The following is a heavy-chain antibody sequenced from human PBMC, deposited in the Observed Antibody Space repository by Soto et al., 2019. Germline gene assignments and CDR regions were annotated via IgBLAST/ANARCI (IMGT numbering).Heavy chain of an antibody. Sequence: EVQVVESGGGLVQPGGSLRLSCAASGFTFSSYSMNWVRQAPGKGLEWVSYISSSSTKFYADSVKGRFTISRDNARNSLYLQMNSLRAEDTAVYYCVRDIDGGGQGTLVTVSS. CDR3: VRDIDG. V-gene: IGHV3-48*01. J-gene: IGHJ4*02. CDR2: ISSSSTK. CDR1: GFTFSSYS. D-gene: IGHD2-15*01.